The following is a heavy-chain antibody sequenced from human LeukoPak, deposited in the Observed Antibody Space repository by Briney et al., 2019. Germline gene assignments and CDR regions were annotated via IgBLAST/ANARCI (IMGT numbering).Heavy chain of an antibody. J-gene: IGHJ4*02. V-gene: IGHV4-34*01. Sequence: SETLSLTCAVYGGSFSGYYWSWIRQPPGKGLEWSGEINHSGSTNYNPSLKSRVTISVDTSKNQFSLKLSSVTAADTAVYYCARGSVNDFWSGYYPGHFDYWGQGTLVTVSS. CDR1: GGSFSGYY. CDR2: INHSGST. D-gene: IGHD3-3*01. CDR3: ARGSVNDFWSGYYPGHFDY.